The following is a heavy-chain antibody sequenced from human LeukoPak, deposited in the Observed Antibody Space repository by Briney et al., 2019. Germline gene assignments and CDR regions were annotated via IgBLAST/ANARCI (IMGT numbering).Heavy chain of an antibody. J-gene: IGHJ6*03. CDR1: GFIFSSYA. V-gene: IGHV3-30*01. CDR3: ARDLEYYYYYYMDV. Sequence: PGRSLRLSCEASGFIFSSYAMHWVRQAPGEGLEWVAVISHDGSNKYYADSVKGRFTISRDNSKNTLHLQMNSLRTEDTAVYCCARDLEYYYYYYMDVWGKGTTVTVS. CDR2: ISHDGSNK.